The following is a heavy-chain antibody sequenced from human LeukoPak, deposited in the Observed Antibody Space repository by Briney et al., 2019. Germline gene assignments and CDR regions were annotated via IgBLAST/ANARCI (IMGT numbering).Heavy chain of an antibody. CDR2: IYYSGST. V-gene: IGHV4-39*01. Sequence: SETLSLTCTVSGASISSYYWGWIRQPPGKGLEWIGSIYYSGSTYYNPSLRSRVTISVDTSKNQFSLKLSSVTAADTAVYYCARQARYYDGSSGDFDYWGQGTLVTVSS. D-gene: IGHD3-22*01. CDR1: GASISSYY. J-gene: IGHJ4*02. CDR3: ARQARYYDGSSGDFDY.